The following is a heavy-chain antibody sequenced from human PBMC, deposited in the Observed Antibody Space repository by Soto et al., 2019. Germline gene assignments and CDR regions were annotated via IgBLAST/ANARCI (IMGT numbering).Heavy chain of an antibody. J-gene: IGHJ4*02. Sequence: ASVKVSCKASGDTFSSYAISWVRQAPGQGLEWMGGIIPILGIANYAQKFQGRVTITADKSTSTAYMELSSLRSEDTAVYYCARATKPGDPGGSGFDYWGQGTMVTVSS. CDR2: IIPILGIA. CDR3: ARATKPGDPGGSGFDY. D-gene: IGHD7-27*01. CDR1: GDTFSSYA. V-gene: IGHV1-69*10.